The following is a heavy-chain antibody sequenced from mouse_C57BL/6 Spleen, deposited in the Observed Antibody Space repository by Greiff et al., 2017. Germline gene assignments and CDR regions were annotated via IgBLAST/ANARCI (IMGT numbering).Heavy chain of an antibody. D-gene: IGHD1-1*02. CDR2: INPSNGGT. CDR3: ARGNGPYYFDY. V-gene: IGHV1-53*01. Sequence: QVQLQQSGTELVKPGASVKLSCKASGYTFTSYWMHWVKQRPGQGLEWIGNINPSNGGTNYNEKFKSKATLTVDKSSSTAYMRLSSLTSEDSAVYYCARGNGPYYFDYWGQGTTLTVSS. J-gene: IGHJ2*01. CDR1: GYTFTSYW.